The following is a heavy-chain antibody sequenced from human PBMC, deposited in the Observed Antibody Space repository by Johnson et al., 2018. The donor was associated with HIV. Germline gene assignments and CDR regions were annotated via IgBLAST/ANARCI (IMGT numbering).Heavy chain of an antibody. D-gene: IGHD3-3*01. V-gene: IGHV3-66*03. CDR1: GFTVSSNY. CDR2: IYSGGST. CDR3: ARDGQVYYNFWISSLAFDI. Sequence: VQLVESGGGLIQPGGSLRLSCAASGFTVSSNYMSWVRQAPGKGLEWVSVIYSGGSTYYADSVKGRFTISRDNSKNTLFVQMNSLRGEDTAVYYCARDGQVYYNFWISSLAFDIWGQGTMVTVSS. J-gene: IGHJ3*02.